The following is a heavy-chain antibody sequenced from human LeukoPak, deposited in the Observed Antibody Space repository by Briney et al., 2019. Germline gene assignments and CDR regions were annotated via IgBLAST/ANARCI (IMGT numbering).Heavy chain of an antibody. D-gene: IGHD3-3*01. V-gene: IGHV3-30-3*01. J-gene: IGHJ5*02. CDR1: GFTFTRNC. Sequence: GGSLRLSCVASGFTFTRNCMHWVRQAPGKGLEWVAAIPHDGSNAYYADSVKGRFTISRDDSKNTQYLQMNSLRIEDSAVHYCATGSDFYYASWGQGTLVTVSS. CDR3: ATGSDFYYAS. CDR2: IPHDGSNA.